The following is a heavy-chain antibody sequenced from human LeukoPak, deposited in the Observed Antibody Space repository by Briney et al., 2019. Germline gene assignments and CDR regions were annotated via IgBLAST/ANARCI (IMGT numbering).Heavy chain of an antibody. V-gene: IGHV4-59*01. J-gene: IGHJ4*02. D-gene: IGHD1-26*01. CDR2: IYYSGST. CDR1: GGSISSYY. Sequence: SETLSLTCTVSGGSISSYYWSWIRQPPGKGLEWIGYIYYSGSTNYNPSLKSRVTISVDTSKNQFSLKLSSVTAADTAVYYCARTIVGATSCFDYWGQGTLVTASS. CDR3: ARTIVGATSCFDY.